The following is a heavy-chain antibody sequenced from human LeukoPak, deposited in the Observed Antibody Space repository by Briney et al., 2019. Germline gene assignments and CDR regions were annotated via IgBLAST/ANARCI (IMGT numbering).Heavy chain of an antibody. D-gene: IGHD4-17*01. J-gene: IGHJ4*02. V-gene: IGHV4-34*01. CDR1: GGSFSGYF. CDR2: TNHKGTT. CDR3: ARVVAIETTVTIDY. Sequence: PSETLSLTCGVSGGSFSGYFWTWIRQPAGKGLEWIGETNHKGTTNYNPSLNSRVSISVNRSKNQFSLKLSSVTAADTAVYYCARVVAIETTVTIDYWGQGTLVTVSS.